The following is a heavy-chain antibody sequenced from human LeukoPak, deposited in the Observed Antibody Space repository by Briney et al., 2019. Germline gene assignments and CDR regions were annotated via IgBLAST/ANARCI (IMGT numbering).Heavy chain of an antibody. Sequence: SETLSLTCTVSGGSINSGGYYWSWIRQHPGKGLEWIAYIYYSGSTYYNPSHKSRVTISVDTSKNQFSLKLSSVTAADTAVYYCASYNYDSSGYFRYFDYWGQGTLVTVSS. CDR1: GGSINSGGYY. CDR2: IYYSGST. V-gene: IGHV4-31*03. D-gene: IGHD3-22*01. CDR3: ASYNYDSSGYFRYFDY. J-gene: IGHJ4*02.